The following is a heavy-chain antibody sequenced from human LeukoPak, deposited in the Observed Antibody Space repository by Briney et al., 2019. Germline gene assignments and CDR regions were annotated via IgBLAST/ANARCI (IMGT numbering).Heavy chain of an antibody. Sequence: RASVKVSCKASGYTFTSYDINWVRQATGQGLEWMGWMNPNSGNTGYAQKFQGRVTMTRNTSISTAYMELSSLRSEDTAVYYCARDYYGSGGWGSWFDPWGQGTLVTVSS. D-gene: IGHD3-10*01. CDR1: GYTFTSYD. CDR2: MNPNSGNT. J-gene: IGHJ5*02. CDR3: ARDYYGSGGWGSWFDP. V-gene: IGHV1-8*01.